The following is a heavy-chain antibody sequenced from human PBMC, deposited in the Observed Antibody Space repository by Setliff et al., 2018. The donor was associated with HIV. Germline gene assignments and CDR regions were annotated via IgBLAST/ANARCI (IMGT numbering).Heavy chain of an antibody. J-gene: IGHJ3*02. Sequence: ASVKVSCKASGGTFSSYAISWVRQAPGQGLEWMGGNIPVIGTAHYEQKFQGRVTITADASTSTAYMELSSLRSEDTAVYYCATRAYDSSGYLRSRVSGAALDIWGQGTMVTVSS. CDR1: GGTFSSYA. V-gene: IGHV1-69*13. CDR2: NIPVIGTA. D-gene: IGHD3-22*01. CDR3: ATRAYDSSGYLRSRVSGAALDI.